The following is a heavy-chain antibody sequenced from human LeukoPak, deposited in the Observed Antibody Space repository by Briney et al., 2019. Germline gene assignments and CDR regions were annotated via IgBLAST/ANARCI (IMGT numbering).Heavy chain of an antibody. CDR2: ISNTGSFI. J-gene: IGHJ4*02. Sequence: GGSLRLSCAASGLTFSDEYMSWIRQAPGKGLEWVSYISNTGSFISYADSVKGRFTISRDNSKNTLYLQMNSLRAEDTAVYYCAKWGYCSSTNCLGAFDYWGQGTLVTVSS. CDR1: GLTFSDEY. V-gene: IGHV3-11*04. CDR3: AKWGYCSSTNCLGAFDY. D-gene: IGHD2-2*01.